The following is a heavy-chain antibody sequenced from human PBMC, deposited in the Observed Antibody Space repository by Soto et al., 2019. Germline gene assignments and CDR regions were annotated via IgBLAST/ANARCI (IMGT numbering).Heavy chain of an antibody. V-gene: IGHV1-18*01. D-gene: IGHD6-13*01. CDR3: ATHRIAAAGYYYMDV. CDR1: GYTFTSYG. Sequence: GASVKVSCKASGYTFTSYGISWVRQAPGQGLEWMGWISAYNGNTNYAQKLQGRVTMTTDTSTSTAYMEPRSLRSDDTAVYYCATHRIAAAGYYYMDVWGAGTTVTVSS. CDR2: ISAYNGNT. J-gene: IGHJ6*03.